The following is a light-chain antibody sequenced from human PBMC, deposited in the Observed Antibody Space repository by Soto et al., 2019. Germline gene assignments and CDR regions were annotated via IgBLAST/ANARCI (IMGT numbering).Light chain of an antibody. V-gene: IGKV3-11*01. CDR2: DAS. Sequence: EIVLTQSPATLSLSPGESATLSCRASQSVTKYLVWYQQKPGQAPRLLISDASYRATGIPARFSGSGSGTDFTLTISSLEPEDFALYYCQQRSNWPITFGQGTLLEIK. J-gene: IGKJ5*01. CDR3: QQRSNWPIT. CDR1: QSVTKY.